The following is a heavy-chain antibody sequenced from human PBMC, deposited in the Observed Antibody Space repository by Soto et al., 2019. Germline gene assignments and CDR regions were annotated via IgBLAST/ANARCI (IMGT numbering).Heavy chain of an antibody. V-gene: IGHV5-51*01. J-gene: IGHJ6*02. CDR1: GYSFTSCW. D-gene: IGHD3-3*01. CDR3: ARGSNDFPYYYYGMDV. CDR2: IYPGDSDT. Sequence: GESLKISCKGSGYSFTSCWIGWVRQMPGKGLEWMGIIYPGDSDTRYSPSFQGQVTISADKSISTAYLQWSSLKASDTAMYYCARGSNDFPYYYYGMDVWGQGTTVTVSS.